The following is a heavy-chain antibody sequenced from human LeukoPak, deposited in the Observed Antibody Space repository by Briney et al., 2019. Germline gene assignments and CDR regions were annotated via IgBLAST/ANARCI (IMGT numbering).Heavy chain of an antibody. CDR2: ISGNGGTT. CDR3: AKHYYYVSGTYPYYFDY. Sequence: GGSLRLSCAASGFTFSSYEMNWVRQAPGKGLQWVSAISGNGGTTYYADSVKGRFTVSRDNSKNTLYLQMSSLRADDTAVYYCAKHYYYVSGTYPYYFDYWGQGALVTVSS. V-gene: IGHV3-23*01. CDR1: GFTFSSYE. J-gene: IGHJ4*02. D-gene: IGHD3-10*01.